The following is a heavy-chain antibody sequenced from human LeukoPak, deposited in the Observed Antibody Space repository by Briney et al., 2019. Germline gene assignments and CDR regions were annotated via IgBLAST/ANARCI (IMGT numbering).Heavy chain of an antibody. J-gene: IGHJ5*02. CDR1: GYSFTSYW. D-gene: IGHD3-10*01. V-gene: IGHV5-51*01. CDR2: IYPGDSDT. Sequence: GESLKISRKGSGYSFTSYWIGLVPQIPGKGPELMGIIYPGDSDTRYSPSFQGQVTISADKSISTAYLQWSSLKASDTAMYYCARHSRSGSYYNWFDPWGQGTLVTVSS. CDR3: ARHSRSGSYYNWFDP.